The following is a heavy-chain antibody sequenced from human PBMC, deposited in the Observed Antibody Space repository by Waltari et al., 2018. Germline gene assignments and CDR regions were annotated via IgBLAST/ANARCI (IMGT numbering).Heavy chain of an antibody. CDR3: AREVGRNYFDY. J-gene: IGHJ4*02. CDR2: IIPIFGTA. Sequence: QGQLVQSGAEVKKPGPSVTVSCKASGGTFSTYSLSWGRQAPGQGLEWMGGIIPIFGTANYAQKFQGRVTITTDESTSTAYMELSSLRSEDTAVYYCAREVGRNYFDYWGQGTLVTVSS. V-gene: IGHV1-69*05. CDR1: GGTFSTYS. D-gene: IGHD1-26*01.